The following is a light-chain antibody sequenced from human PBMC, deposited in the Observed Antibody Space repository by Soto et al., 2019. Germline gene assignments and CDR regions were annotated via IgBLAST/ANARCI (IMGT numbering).Light chain of an antibody. V-gene: IGKV1-5*03. CDR2: QAS. CDR3: QQYNLKSRS. CDR1: QNISSW. Sequence: DIQMTQSPSTLSASIGDRVTITCRASQNISSWLSWYQQKPGKAPNLLIYQASILESGVPSRFSGSGSGTEFSLTISSLQPDDFATLYCQQYNLKSRSFGGGTKVDIK. J-gene: IGKJ4*01.